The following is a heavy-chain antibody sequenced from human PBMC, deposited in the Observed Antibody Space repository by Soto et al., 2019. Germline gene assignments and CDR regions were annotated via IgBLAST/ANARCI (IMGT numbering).Heavy chain of an antibody. CDR1: GFTFSSYS. Sequence: GGSLRLSCAASGFTFSSYSMSWVRQAPGKGLEWVSSISTSSSYIYYADSLKGRFTISRDNAENSLYLQMNSLRAEDTAVYYCSGVLTGTPNYYYMDVWGEGTTVTVSS. CDR2: ISTSSSYI. CDR3: SGVLTGTPNYYYMDV. J-gene: IGHJ6*03. D-gene: IGHD2-15*01. V-gene: IGHV3-21*01.